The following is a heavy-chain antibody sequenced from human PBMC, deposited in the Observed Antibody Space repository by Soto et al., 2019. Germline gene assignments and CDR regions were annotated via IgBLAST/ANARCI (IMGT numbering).Heavy chain of an antibody. CDR3: ARDHGKYGDYVSGFDY. Sequence: QVQLVESGGGVVQPGRSLRLSCAASGFTFSSYAMHWVRQAPGKGLEWVAVISYDGSNKYYADSVKGRFTISRDNSKNTLYLQMNSLRAEDTAVYYCARDHGKYGDYVSGFDYWGQGTLVTVSS. V-gene: IGHV3-30-3*01. CDR2: ISYDGSNK. D-gene: IGHD4-17*01. CDR1: GFTFSSYA. J-gene: IGHJ4*02.